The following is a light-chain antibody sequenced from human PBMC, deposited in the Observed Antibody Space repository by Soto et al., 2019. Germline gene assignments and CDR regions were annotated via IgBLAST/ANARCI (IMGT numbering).Light chain of an antibody. CDR3: QQRSNWPS. V-gene: IGKV3-11*01. Sequence: EIVLTQSPATLSLSPGERATLSCMASQSVSSYLAWYQQKPGQAPRLLIYDASNRATGIPARFSGSGSGTDFTLTISSLEPEDFAVYYCQQRSNWPSFGPGTKVDI. CDR2: DAS. CDR1: QSVSSY. J-gene: IGKJ3*01.